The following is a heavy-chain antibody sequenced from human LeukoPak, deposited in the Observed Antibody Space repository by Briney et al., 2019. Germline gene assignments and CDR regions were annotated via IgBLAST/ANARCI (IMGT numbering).Heavy chain of an antibody. CDR1: GYTFTSYY. V-gene: IGHV1-46*01. CDR3: ARSYGDLNLYYYYYVDV. J-gene: IGHJ6*03. CDR2: INPSGGST. Sequence: ASVKVSCKASGYTFTSYYMHWVRQAPGQGLEWMGIINPSGGSTSYAQKFQGRVTMTRDTSTSTVYMELSSLRSEDTAVYYCARSYGDLNLYYYYYVDVWGKGTTVTISS. D-gene: IGHD4-17*01.